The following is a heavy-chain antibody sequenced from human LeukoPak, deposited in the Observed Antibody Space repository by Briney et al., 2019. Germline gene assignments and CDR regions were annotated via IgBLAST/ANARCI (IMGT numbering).Heavy chain of an antibody. J-gene: IGHJ3*02. CDR3: ARGFPGVTAFDI. V-gene: IGHV4-59*11. CDR1: GGSISSHY. Sequence: SETLSLTCTVSGGSISSHYWSWIRQPPGKGLEWIGYIYSTWSTNYNPSLKSRVTISVDTSKNQFSLKLSSVTVADTAVYYCARGFPGVTAFDIWGQGTMVTVSS. CDR2: IYSTWST. D-gene: IGHD3-10*01.